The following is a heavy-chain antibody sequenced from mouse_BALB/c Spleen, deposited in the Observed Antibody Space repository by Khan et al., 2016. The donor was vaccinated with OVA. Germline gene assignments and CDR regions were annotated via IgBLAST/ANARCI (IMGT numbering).Heavy chain of an antibody. Sequence: EVQLVESGGDLVKSGGSLKLSCAASGFTFSPYSMSWVRQTPDKRLEWVATISSDGDYTYYPDSVKGRFNISRDNAKNTLYLQMISLKSDYTAIYYCATHLTGSFAYWGQGTLVTVSA. CDR2: ISSDGDYT. CDR1: GFTFSPYS. D-gene: IGHD4-1*01. V-gene: IGHV5-6*01. CDR3: ATHLTGSFAY. J-gene: IGHJ3*01.